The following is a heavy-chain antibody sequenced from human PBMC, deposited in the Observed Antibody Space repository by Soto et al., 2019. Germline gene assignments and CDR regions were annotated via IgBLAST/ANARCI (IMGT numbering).Heavy chain of an antibody. CDR2: ISYDGSNK. Sequence: GGSLRLSCAASGFTFSSYGMHWVRQAPGKGLEWVAVISYDGSNKYYADSVRGRFTISRDNSKNTLYLQMNSLRAEDTAVYYCAKDGVAYCDGCCSSGDNGMDVWGQGTTVTVSS. D-gene: IGHD2-21*01. V-gene: IGHV3-30*18. J-gene: IGHJ6*02. CDR3: AKDGVAYCDGCCSSGDNGMDV. CDR1: GFTFSSYG.